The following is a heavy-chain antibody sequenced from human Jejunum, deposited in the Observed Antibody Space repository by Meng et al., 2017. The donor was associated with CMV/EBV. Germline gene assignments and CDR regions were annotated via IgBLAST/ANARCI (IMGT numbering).Heavy chain of an antibody. CDR3: ARDQRGGRQLWLRSQDY. Sequence: TLNRHWMSWVRQAPGKGLEWVANIKQDGSEKYYVDSVKGRFTISRDNAKNSLSLQMNSLRAEDTAVYYCARDQRGGRQLWLRSQDYWGQGTLVTVSS. V-gene: IGHV3-7*01. D-gene: IGHD5-18*01. J-gene: IGHJ4*02. CDR1: TLNRHW. CDR2: IKQDGSEK.